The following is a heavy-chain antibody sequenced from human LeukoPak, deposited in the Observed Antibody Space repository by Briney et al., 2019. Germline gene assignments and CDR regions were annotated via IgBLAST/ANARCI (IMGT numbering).Heavy chain of an antibody. V-gene: IGHV4-39*07. D-gene: IGHD6-19*01. CDR1: GGSISSSSYY. CDR3: ARDLGIAVAGTLGLFDY. J-gene: IGHJ4*02. CDR2: TYYSGST. Sequence: SETLSLTCTVSGGSISSSSYYWGWIRQPPGKGLEWIGSTYYSGSTYYNPSLKSRVTLSVDTSKNQFSLKLSSVAAADTAVYYCARDLGIAVAGTLGLFDYWGQGTLVTVSS.